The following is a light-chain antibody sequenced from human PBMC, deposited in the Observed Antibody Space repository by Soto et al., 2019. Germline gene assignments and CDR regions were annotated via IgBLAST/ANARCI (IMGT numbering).Light chain of an antibody. V-gene: IGKV1-17*03. CDR2: GAS. Sequence: DIQMTQSPSAMSASVGDRVASTCRASQDISNYLDWFQQKPGKVPKRLIYGASNLQTGVPSRFSGSGSGTEFTLTITSLQPEDFSTYFCLQHSSYPRTFGQGTKVEIK. CDR3: LQHSSYPRT. CDR1: QDISNY. J-gene: IGKJ1*01.